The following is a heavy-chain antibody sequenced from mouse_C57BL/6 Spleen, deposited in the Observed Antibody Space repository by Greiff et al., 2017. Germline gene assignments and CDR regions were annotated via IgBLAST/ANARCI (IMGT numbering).Heavy chain of an antibody. CDR1: GYSFTGYY. CDR3: ARANSNYFAY. J-gene: IGHJ3*01. V-gene: IGHV1-42*01. CDR2: INPSTGGT. Sequence: LVESGPELVKPGASVKISCKASGYSFTGYYMNWVKQSPEKSLEWIGEINPSTGGTTSNQKFKAKATLTVDKSSSTAYMQLKSLTSEDSAVYYCARANSNYFAYWGQGTLVTVSA. D-gene: IGHD2-5*01.